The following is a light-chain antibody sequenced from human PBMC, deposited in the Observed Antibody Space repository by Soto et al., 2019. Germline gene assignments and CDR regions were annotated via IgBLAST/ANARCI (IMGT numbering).Light chain of an antibody. CDR3: QEYYSSQRT. Sequence: EIFMTQSPSTLSVSPVESATLSCRASQSVSNNLTWYQQKPGQPPRLLIYGASTRATGVPGRFSGSGSGTEFTLTISRLEPEDFAVYFCQEYYSSQRTFGQGTKVDIK. CDR1: QSVSNN. J-gene: IGKJ1*01. V-gene: IGKV3-15*01. CDR2: GAS.